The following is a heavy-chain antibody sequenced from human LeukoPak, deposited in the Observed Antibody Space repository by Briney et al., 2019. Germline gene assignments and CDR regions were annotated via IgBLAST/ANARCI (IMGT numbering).Heavy chain of an antibody. V-gene: IGHV4-59*08. J-gene: IGHJ5*02. CDR3: ARQYYYDSGGNYVSYNWFDP. Sequence: ASETLSLTCTVSGGSISSYYWSWIRQPPGKGLEWIGYIYYSGTTYHSPSIKSRVTISGDASKNQFSLKLNSVTDADTAVYYCARQYYYDSGGNYVSYNWFDPWGLGILVTVSS. D-gene: IGHD3-22*01. CDR2: IYYSGTT. CDR1: GGSISSYY.